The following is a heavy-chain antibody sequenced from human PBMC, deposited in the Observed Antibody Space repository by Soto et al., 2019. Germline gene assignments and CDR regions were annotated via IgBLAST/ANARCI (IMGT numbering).Heavy chain of an antibody. CDR2: IYWNDDK. V-gene: IGHV2-5*01. CDR3: ALWTPAPYMDYYYYGMDV. CDR1: GFSLSTSGVG. D-gene: IGHD3-3*01. J-gene: IGHJ6*02. Sequence: SGPTLVNPTQTLTLTCTFSGFSLSTSGVGVGWIRQPPGKALEWLALIYWNDDKRYSPSLKSRLTITKDTSKNQVVLTMTNMDPVDTATYYCALWTPAPYMDYYYYGMDVWGQGTTVTVSS.